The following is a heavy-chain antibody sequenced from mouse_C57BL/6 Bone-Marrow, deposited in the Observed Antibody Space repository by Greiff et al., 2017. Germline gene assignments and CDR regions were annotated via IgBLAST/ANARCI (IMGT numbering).Heavy chain of an antibody. J-gene: IGHJ4*01. Sequence: QVQLQQSGPELVKPGASVKISCKASGYAFSSSWMNWVKQRPGKGLEWIGRIYPGDGDTNYNGKFKGKATLTADKSSSTAYMQLSSLTSEDSAVYFCAPIYYDYDDYAMDYWGQGTSVTVSS. CDR2: IYPGDGDT. CDR3: APIYYDYDDYAMDY. D-gene: IGHD2-4*01. CDR1: GYAFSSSW. V-gene: IGHV1-82*01.